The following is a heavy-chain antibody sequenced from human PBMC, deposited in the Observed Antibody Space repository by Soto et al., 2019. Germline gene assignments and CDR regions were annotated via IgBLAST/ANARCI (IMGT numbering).Heavy chain of an antibody. Sequence: EVQLVESGGGLVQPGGSLRISCAASGFTFSDQYMDWVRQAPGKGLEWVGRIRNKANSYTTEYAASVKGRFTISRDDSKNSLYLQLNSLQTEDTAVYYCARAGSSGWSRDYWGQGTLVTVSS. CDR1: GFTFSDQY. CDR3: ARAGSSGWSRDY. CDR2: IRNKANSYTT. V-gene: IGHV3-72*01. J-gene: IGHJ4*02. D-gene: IGHD6-19*01.